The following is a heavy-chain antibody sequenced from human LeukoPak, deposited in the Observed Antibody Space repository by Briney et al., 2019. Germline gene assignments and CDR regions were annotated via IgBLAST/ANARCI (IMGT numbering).Heavy chain of an antibody. CDR2: ISYDGSNK. CDR3: ARAGVGSSWFDY. CDR1: GFTFSSYA. V-gene: IGHV3-30*04. Sequence: GGSLRLSCAASGFTFSSYAMYWVRQAPGKGLEWVAVISYDGSNKYYADSVKGRFTISRDNSKNTLYLQMNSLRAEDTAVYYCARAGVGSSWFDYWGQGTLVTVSS. J-gene: IGHJ4*02. D-gene: IGHD6-13*01.